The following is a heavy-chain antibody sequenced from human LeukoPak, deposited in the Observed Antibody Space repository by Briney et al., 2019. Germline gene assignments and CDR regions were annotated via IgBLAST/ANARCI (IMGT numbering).Heavy chain of an antibody. J-gene: IGHJ6*03. D-gene: IGHD3-10*01. Sequence: PSETLSLTCAVYGGSFSGYYWSWIRRPPGKGLEWIGEINHSGSTNYNPSLKSRVTISVDTSKNQFSLKLSSVTAADTAVYYCARVGSRWYDYYMDVWGKGTTVTVSS. V-gene: IGHV4-34*01. CDR2: INHSGST. CDR1: GGSFSGYY. CDR3: ARVGSRWYDYYMDV.